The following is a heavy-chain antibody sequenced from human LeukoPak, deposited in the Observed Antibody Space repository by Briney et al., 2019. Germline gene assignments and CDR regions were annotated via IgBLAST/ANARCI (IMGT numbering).Heavy chain of an antibody. CDR2: IYSGGTA. CDR1: GFSVSANY. J-gene: IGHJ4*02. CDR3: ARTLVTTGFDY. D-gene: IGHD4-11*01. Sequence: GGSLRLSCAASGFSVSANYMSWVRQAPGKGLEWVSLIYSGGTAYYADSVKGRFTIPRDNSKNTVYLQMNSLRAEDTAIYYCARTLVTTGFDYSGQGTLVTVAS. V-gene: IGHV3-53*01.